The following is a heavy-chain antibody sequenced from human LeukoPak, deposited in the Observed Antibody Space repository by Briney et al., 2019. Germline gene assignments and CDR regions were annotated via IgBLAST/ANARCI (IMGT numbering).Heavy chain of an antibody. D-gene: IGHD3-3*01. CDR2: IKSKTDGGTT. V-gene: IGHV3-15*07. CDR1: GFTFSNAW. Sequence: GGSLRLSCAASGFTFSNAWMNWVRQAPGRGLEWVGRIKSKTDGGTTDYAAPVKGRFTISRDDSKNTLYLQMNSLKTEDTAVYYCTTGNQYDFWSGYPPFDYWGQGTLVTVSS. CDR3: TTGNQYDFWSGYPPFDY. J-gene: IGHJ4*02.